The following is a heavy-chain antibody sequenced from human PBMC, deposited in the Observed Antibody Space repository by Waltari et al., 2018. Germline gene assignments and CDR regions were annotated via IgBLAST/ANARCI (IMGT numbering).Heavy chain of an antibody. V-gene: IGHV1-8*01. D-gene: IGHD1-26*01. J-gene: IGHJ5*01. CDR3: ARGGSYSNWFDS. Sequence: QVRLVQAGAEVKEPGASVKVACKASGDSFTSCDINWVRQDPGQGLEWMGWKNPNTGNRDYAQKFQVRFTITTDTSISTAYMELTSLTSGDTAIYFCARGGSYSNWFDSWGQGTLVTVSS. CDR2: KNPNTGNR. CDR1: GDSFTSCD.